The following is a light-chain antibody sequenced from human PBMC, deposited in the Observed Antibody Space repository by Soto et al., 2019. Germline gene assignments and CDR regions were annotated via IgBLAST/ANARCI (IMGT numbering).Light chain of an antibody. CDR1: QGISNY. CDR2: AAS. CDR3: QKYNSVS. V-gene: IGKV1-27*01. J-gene: IGKJ3*01. Sequence: DIQMTQSPSSLSASVGDRVTITCRASQGISNYLAWYQQKPGKVPKLLIYAASTLQSGVPSRFSGSGAGTDFTLTISSLQPEDVATYYCQKYNSVSFGPGTKVDIK.